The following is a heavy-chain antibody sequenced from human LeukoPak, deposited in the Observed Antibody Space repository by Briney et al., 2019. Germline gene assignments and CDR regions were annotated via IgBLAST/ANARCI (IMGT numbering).Heavy chain of an antibody. CDR3: ARDSTWLLDY. Sequence: PGGSLRLSCTASGFIFSSHWMTWVRQSPGKGLEWVANIKEDGSVEYYVDSVKGRFTISRDNTKNALYLQMNSLRADDTAVYFCARDSTWLLDYWGQGTLITVSS. CDR1: GFIFSSHW. J-gene: IGHJ4*02. D-gene: IGHD6-19*01. V-gene: IGHV3-7*03. CDR2: IKEDGSVE.